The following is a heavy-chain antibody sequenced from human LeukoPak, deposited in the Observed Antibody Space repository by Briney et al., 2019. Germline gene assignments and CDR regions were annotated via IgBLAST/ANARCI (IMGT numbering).Heavy chain of an antibody. D-gene: IGHD3-22*01. CDR3: ATTTYYYDSSGYLDY. V-gene: IGHV1-18*01. J-gene: IGHJ4*02. CDR2: XSAYNGNT. Sequence: QAPGQXXXXXXXXSAYNGNTNYAQKLQGRVTMTTDTSTSTAYMELRSLRSDDTAVYYCATTTYYYDSSGYLDYWGQGTLVTVSS.